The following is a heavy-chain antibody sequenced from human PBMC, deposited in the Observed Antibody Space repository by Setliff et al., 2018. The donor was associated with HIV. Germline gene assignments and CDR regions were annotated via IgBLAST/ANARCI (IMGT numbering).Heavy chain of an antibody. CDR2: VYARGNT. V-gene: IGHV4-61*09. CDR3: ARDRSHPPYYMDV. J-gene: IGHJ6*03. Sequence: SETLSLTCTVSGGSISSDTFYWSWIRQPAGKGLEWIGHVYARGNTNYNPSLKSRVTISVDTSKNQFSLKLTSVTAADTAVYYCARDRSHPPYYMDVWGKGTTVTVSS. CDR1: GGSISSDTFY.